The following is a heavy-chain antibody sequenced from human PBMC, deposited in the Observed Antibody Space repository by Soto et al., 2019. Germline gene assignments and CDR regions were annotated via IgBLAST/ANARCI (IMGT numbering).Heavy chain of an antibody. J-gene: IGHJ6*02. CDR3: SRGDATKIVVTTDYGMDV. CDR2: IIPVFGTA. Sequence: QVQLVQSGAEVKKPGSSVRVSYKASGGTLRNYGISWVRQAPGQGPEWMGGIIPVFGTANYAQKFQGRVTNTADESTSTVYMDVTSMRSDDTAVYYCSRGDATKIVVTTDYGMDVWSQGTTVTVSS. D-gene: IGHD4-17*01. V-gene: IGHV1-69*12. CDR1: GGTLRNYG.